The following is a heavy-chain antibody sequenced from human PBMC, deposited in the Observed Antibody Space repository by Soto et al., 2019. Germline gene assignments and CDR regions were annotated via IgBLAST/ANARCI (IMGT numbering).Heavy chain of an antibody. CDR1: GYTFNTYG. CDR2: ISAYDGKT. Sequence: QVQLLQSGAEVQEPGASVKVSCKTSGYTFNTYGINWVRQAPGQGLELMGWISAYDGKTTFAEKFQGRVTLTTDTSTSTAYMELRSLRSDDTAIYYCARDPHEFWTSYWFDPWGQGTPVTVSS. J-gene: IGHJ5*02. V-gene: IGHV1-18*01. D-gene: IGHD3-3*01. CDR3: ARDPHEFWTSYWFDP.